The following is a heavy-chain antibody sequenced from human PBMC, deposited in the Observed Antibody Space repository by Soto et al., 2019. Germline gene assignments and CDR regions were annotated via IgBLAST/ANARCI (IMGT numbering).Heavy chain of an antibody. J-gene: IGHJ6*04. CDR1: GFTFSNYN. CDR2: ISTGGSTI. D-gene: IGHD1-1*01. CDR3: AGYWKSESHNGMDV. V-gene: IGHV3-48*02. Sequence: GGSLRLSCSASGFTFSNYNMNWVRQAPGKGLEWVSYISTGGSTIYYADSVKGRFTISRDNAKNSLYLQMHSLRDEDTAVYYCAGYWKSESHNGMDVRGEGPTVTVSP.